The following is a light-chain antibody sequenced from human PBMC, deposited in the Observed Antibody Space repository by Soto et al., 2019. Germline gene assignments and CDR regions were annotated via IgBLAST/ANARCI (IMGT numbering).Light chain of an antibody. Sequence: DVVMTQSPLSLPVTLGQPASISCRSSQGLVHSNGDTFLSWFQQRPGQPPRRLIYQVSNRDSGVPDRFSGSGSGTDFTLTISRVEAEDVAIYYCMQGTHWPYTFGQGTKLEI. V-gene: IGKV2-30*02. J-gene: IGKJ2*01. CDR1: QGLVHSNGDTF. CDR3: MQGTHWPYT. CDR2: QVS.